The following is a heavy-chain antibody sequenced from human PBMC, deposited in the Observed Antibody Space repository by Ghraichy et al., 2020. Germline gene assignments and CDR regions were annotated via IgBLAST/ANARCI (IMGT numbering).Heavy chain of an antibody. CDR2: IYYSGRT. CDR1: RGSISNSSYY. Sequence: SETLSLTCTVSRGSISNSSYYWGWIRQPPGKGLEWIGSIYYSGRTDYNPSLKSRVTISADTSKNQFSLKMSSVTAADTTVYYCARRTFAGAFDIWGQGTMVTVSS. CDR3: ARRTFAGAFDI. D-gene: IGHD2/OR15-2a*01. V-gene: IGHV4-39*01. J-gene: IGHJ3*02.